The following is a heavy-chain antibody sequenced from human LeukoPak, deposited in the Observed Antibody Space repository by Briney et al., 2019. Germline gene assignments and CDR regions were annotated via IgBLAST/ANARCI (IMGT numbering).Heavy chain of an antibody. V-gene: IGHV3-7*01. CDR2: IKEDGSEK. CDR3: ATLLPMDV. CDR1: EFTFSKYW. J-gene: IGHJ6*03. D-gene: IGHD2-21*01. Sequence: PGGSLRLSCAASEFTFSKYWMSWVRQAPGKGLQWLAHIKEDGSEKYYVDSVKGRFIISRDNAKNPLYLEMNSLRGEDTAVYYCATLLPMDVWGTGTTVTVSS.